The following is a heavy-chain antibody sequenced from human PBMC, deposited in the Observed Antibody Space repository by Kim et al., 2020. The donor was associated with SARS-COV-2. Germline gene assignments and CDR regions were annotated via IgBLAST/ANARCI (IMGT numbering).Heavy chain of an antibody. CDR3: ARHSGEALVAANPHAFDI. J-gene: IGHJ3*02. D-gene: IGHD2-15*01. CDR2: IYYSGST. CDR1: GGSISSYY. Sequence: SETLSLTCTVSGGSISSYYWSWIRQPPGKGLEWIGYIYYSGSTNYNPSLKSRVTISVDTSKNQFSLKLSSVTAADTAVYYCARHSGEALVAANPHAFDI. V-gene: IGHV4-59*08.